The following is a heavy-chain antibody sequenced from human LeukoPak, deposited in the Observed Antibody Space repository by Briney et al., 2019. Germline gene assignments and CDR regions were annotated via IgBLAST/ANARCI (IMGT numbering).Heavy chain of an antibody. D-gene: IGHD5-18*01. CDR2: ISSNSSYI. J-gene: IGHJ4*02. V-gene: IGHV3-21*01. CDR1: GFTFSTYS. Sequence: GGSLRLSCAASGFTFSTYSMKWVRQAPGKGLEWVSSISSNSSYIYYADSVKGRFTISRDNAKNSLYLQMNSLRAEDTAVYYCARSYVDTAMVPGYWGQGTLVTVSS. CDR3: ARSYVDTAMVPGY.